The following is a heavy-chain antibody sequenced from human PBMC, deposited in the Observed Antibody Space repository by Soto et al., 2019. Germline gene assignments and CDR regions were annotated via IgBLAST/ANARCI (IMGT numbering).Heavy chain of an antibody. J-gene: IGHJ4*02. CDR1: GFTVSRYD. CDR3: VRVLYDSGVVDF. V-gene: IGHV3-53*01. Sequence: QLVESGGGLFQAGGSTRLSCLASGFTVSRYDMAWVRQAPGKGLEWASIIQTGGATYYTDYAQGRFTINRDNSRNTVYIQMSSLGADDTGVYSCVRVLYDSGVVDFWGQGSPITVS. D-gene: IGHD5-12*01. CDR2: IQTGGAT.